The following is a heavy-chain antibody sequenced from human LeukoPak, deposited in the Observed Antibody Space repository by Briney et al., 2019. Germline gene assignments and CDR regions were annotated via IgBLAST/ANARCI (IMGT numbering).Heavy chain of an antibody. V-gene: IGHV3-49*04. CDR1: GFTFCHYA. CDR2: IRSKAFGETF. D-gene: IGHD2-2*01. J-gene: IGHJ3*02. CDR3: TRGGDFGVPAAVGIDAFDI. Sequence: GGSLRLSCTASGFTFCHYAMAWVRQAPGKGLEWVGCIRSKAFGETFEYAASVKGRFTISRENSKSIADLQMNSLKTEDTAVYYCTRGGDFGVPAAVGIDAFDIWGQGTMVTVSS.